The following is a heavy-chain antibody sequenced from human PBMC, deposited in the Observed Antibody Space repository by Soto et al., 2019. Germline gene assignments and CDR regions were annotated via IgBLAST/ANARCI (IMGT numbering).Heavy chain of an antibody. CDR3: ARDDSFYGEPGYGMNV. Sequence: QVQLQESGPGLVEASETLSLTCTVSGATISSGGFYWSWIRQRPGKGLEWIGHIYYTGTTSYNPFLNSRVTLSLDMSSNQFSLKLRSVTAADTAKYFCARDDSFYGEPGYGMNVWGQGTTVTVSS. J-gene: IGHJ6*02. CDR2: IYYTGTT. D-gene: IGHD4-17*01. CDR1: GATISSGGFY. V-gene: IGHV4-31*03.